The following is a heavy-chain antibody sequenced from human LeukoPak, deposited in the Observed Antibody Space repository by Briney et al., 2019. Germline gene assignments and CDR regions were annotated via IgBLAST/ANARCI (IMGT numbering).Heavy chain of an antibody. CDR3: AKQLGYCSDGSCYFPY. Sequence: GGSLRLSCAASGFTFSSYAMSWVRQAPGKGLEWVSAISNNGGYTYYADSVQGRFTISRDNSKSTLCLQMNSLRAEDTAVYYCAKQLGYCSDGSCYFPYWGQGTLVTVSS. V-gene: IGHV3-23*01. CDR1: GFTFSSYA. D-gene: IGHD2-15*01. CDR2: ISNNGGYT. J-gene: IGHJ4*02.